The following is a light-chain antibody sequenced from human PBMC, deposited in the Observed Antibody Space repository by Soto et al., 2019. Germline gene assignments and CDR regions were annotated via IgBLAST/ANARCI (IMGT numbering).Light chain of an antibody. J-gene: IGLJ1*01. CDR1: SSNIGAGYD. Sequence: QSVLTQPPSVSGAPGQRVTISCTGSSSNIGAGYDVHWYQQLPGTAPRLLIYANSNRPSGVPDRFSGSKSGTSASLANTGLQAEDEADYYCQSYDSSLTGYVFGTGTKLTVL. V-gene: IGLV1-40*01. CDR3: QSYDSSLTGYV. CDR2: ANS.